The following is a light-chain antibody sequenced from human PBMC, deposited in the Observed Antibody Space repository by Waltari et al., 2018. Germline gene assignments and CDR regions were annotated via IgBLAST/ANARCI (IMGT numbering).Light chain of an antibody. J-gene: IGLJ2*01. V-gene: IGLV3-1*01. CDR3: QAWDSSTAV. CDR2: QDS. Sequence: SYELTQPPSVSVSPGQTASITCPGDKLGDNYACWYQQKPGPSPGLVIYQDSKRPSGIPERFPGSNSGNTATLTISGTQAMDEADYYCQAWDSSTAVFGGGTKLTVL. CDR1: KLGDNY.